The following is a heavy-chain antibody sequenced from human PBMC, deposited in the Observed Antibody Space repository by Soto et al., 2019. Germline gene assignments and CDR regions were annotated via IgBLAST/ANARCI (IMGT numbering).Heavy chain of an antibody. D-gene: IGHD3-10*01. Sequence: GESLKISCKDSGYSFTNCWIGWVRQMPGKGLEWMGIIYPVDSDTRYSPSFQGQVTISADKSISTAYLQWSSLKASDTAMYYCAGGGVRGVITRTRDYYGMDVWGQGTTVTVSS. J-gene: IGHJ6*02. V-gene: IGHV5-51*01. CDR3: AGGGVRGVITRTRDYYGMDV. CDR1: GYSFTNCW. CDR2: IYPVDSDT.